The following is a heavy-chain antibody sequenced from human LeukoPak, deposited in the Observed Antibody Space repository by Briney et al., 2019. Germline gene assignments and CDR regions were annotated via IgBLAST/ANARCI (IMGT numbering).Heavy chain of an antibody. CDR3: ARVAAAGT. V-gene: IGHV1-69*13. J-gene: IGHJ4*02. D-gene: IGHD6-13*01. CDR2: IIPIFGTA. CDR1: GGTFSSYG. Sequence: EASVKVSCKASGGTFSSYGISWVRQAPGQGLEWMGGIIPIFGTANYAQKFQGRVTITADESTSTAYMELSSLRSEDTAVYYCARVAAAGTWGQGTLVTVSS.